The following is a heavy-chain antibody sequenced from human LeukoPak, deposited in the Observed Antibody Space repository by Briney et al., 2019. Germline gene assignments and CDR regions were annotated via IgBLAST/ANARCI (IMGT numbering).Heavy chain of an antibody. CDR1: GYTFTGHY. CDR2: INPSGGGT. D-gene: IGHD6-13*01. J-gene: IGHJ4*02. V-gene: IGHV1-46*01. Sequence: ASVKVSCKASGYTFTGHYMHWVRQAPGQGLKWMGIINPSGGGTSYAQKFQGRVTMTRDTSTSTVYMELSSLRSEDTAVYYCAREAAAGTTSFDYWGQGTLVTVSS. CDR3: AREAAAGTTSFDY.